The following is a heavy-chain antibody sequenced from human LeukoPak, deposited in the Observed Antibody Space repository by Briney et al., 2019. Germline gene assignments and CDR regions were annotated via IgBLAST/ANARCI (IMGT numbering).Heavy chain of an antibody. J-gene: IGHJ3*02. V-gene: IGHV4-31*03. CDR3: ARETPSLAFDI. CDR1: GGSISSGGYY. CDR2: IYYSGST. Sequence: SQTLSLTCTVSGGSISSGGYYWSWLRQHPGKGLEWIGYIYYSGSTYYNPSLKSRVTISVDTSKNQFSLKLSSVTAADTAVYYCARETPSLAFDIWGQGTMVTVSS.